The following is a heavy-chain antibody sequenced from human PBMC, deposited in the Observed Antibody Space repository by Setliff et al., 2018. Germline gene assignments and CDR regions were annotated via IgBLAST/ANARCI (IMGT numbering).Heavy chain of an antibody. CDR2: MNPNSGNT. D-gene: IGHD1-26*01. CDR1: GYTFTSYG. Sequence: ASVKVSCKASGYTFTSYGISWVRQAPGQGLEWMGWMNPNSGNTGYAQKFQGRVTITRNTSISTAYMELSNLRSEDTAVYYCARGLSWELLEALGYYYYGMDVWGQGTTVTVSS. V-gene: IGHV1-8*03. J-gene: IGHJ6*02. CDR3: ARGLSWELLEALGYYYYGMDV.